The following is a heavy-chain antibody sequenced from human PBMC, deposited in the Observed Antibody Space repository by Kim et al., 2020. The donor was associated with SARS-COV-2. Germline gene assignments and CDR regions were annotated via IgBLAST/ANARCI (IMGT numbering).Heavy chain of an antibody. CDR1: GFTFSNYA. D-gene: IGHD5-12*01. V-gene: IGHV3-64D*06. CDR3: GRYSAFSAYDY. Sequence: GGSLRLSCSASGFTFSNYAMHWVRQAPGKGPEYVSAVSTDGGGTYYADSVKARFTISRDNSKNTLYLQMSSLRVEDTAVYYCGRYSAFSAYDYWGQGTLVTVSS. J-gene: IGHJ4*02. CDR2: VSTDGGGT.